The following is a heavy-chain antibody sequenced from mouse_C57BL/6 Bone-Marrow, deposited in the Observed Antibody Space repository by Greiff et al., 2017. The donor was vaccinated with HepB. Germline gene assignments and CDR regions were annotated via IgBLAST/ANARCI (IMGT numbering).Heavy chain of an antibody. J-gene: IGHJ4*01. CDR2: SRNKANDYTT. Sequence: EVNVVESGGGLVQSGRSLRLSCATSGFTFSDFYMEWVRQAPGKGLEWIAASRNKANDYTTEYSASVKGRFIVSRDTSQSILYLQMNALRAEDTAIYYCARDSIYYGNPYAMDYWGQGTSVTVSS. CDR1: GFTFSDFY. CDR3: ARDSIYYGNPYAMDY. V-gene: IGHV7-1*01. D-gene: IGHD2-1*01.